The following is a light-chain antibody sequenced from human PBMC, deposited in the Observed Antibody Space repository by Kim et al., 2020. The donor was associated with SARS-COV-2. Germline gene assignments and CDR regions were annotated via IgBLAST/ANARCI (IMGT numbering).Light chain of an antibody. CDR2: QDS. J-gene: IGLJ2*01. CDR3: QAWDSSTVV. CDR1: KLGDKY. Sequence: VSAGQTASITCSGDKLGDKYACWYQQKPGQSPVLVIYQDSKRPSGIPERFSGSISGNTATLTISGTQAMDEADDYCQAWDSSTVVFGGGTQLTVL. V-gene: IGLV3-1*01.